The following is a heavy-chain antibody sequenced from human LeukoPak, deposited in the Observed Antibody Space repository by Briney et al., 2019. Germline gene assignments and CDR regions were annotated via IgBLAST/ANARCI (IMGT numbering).Heavy chain of an antibody. V-gene: IGHV1-69*13. Sequence: SVKVSCKASGGTFSSYAISWVRQAPGQGLEWMGGIIPTFGTANYAQKFQGRVTITADESTSTAYMELSSLRSEDTAVYYCARASTRYIAAAEGNYWGQGTLVTVSS. CDR3: ARASTRYIAAAEGNY. J-gene: IGHJ4*02. D-gene: IGHD6-13*01. CDR2: IIPTFGTA. CDR1: GGTFSSYA.